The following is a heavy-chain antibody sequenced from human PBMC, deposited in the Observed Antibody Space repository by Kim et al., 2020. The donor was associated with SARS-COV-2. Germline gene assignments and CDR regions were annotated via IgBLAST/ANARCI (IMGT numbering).Heavy chain of an antibody. V-gene: IGHV4-59*08. CDR2: IYYSGST. Sequence: SETLSLTCTVSGGSISSYYWSWIRQPPGKGLEWIGYIYYSGSTNYNPSLKSRVTISVDTSKNQFSLKLSSVTAADTAVYYCARHVPTVYYYDSTRNWFDPWGQGTLVTVSS. J-gene: IGHJ5*02. D-gene: IGHD3-22*01. CDR1: GGSISSYY. CDR3: ARHVPTVYYYDSTRNWFDP.